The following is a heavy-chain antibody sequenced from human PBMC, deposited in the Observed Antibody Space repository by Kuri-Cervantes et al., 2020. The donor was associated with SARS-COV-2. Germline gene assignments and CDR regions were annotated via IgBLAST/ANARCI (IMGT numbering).Heavy chain of an antibody. CDR3: ARHAPLDFWSGYRDGAAFDI. D-gene: IGHD3-3*01. J-gene: IGHJ3*02. V-gene: IGHV4-61*01. CDR2: IYYSGST. CDR1: GGSVSSGSYY. Sequence: SETLSLTCTVSGGSVSSGSYYWSWIRQPPGKGLEWIGYIYYSGSTNYNPSLKSRVTISVDTSKNQSSLKLSSVTAADTAVYYCARHAPLDFWSGYRDGAAFDIWGQGTMVTVSS.